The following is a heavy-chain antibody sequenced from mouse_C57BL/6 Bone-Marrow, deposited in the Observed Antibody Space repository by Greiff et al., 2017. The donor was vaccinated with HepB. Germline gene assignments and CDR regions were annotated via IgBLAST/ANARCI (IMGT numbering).Heavy chain of an antibody. J-gene: IGHJ2*01. CDR2: ISNDGSN. CDR3: ARDGLWPIDY. CDR1: GYSITSGYY. V-gene: IGHV3-6*01. Sequence: DVHLVEPGPGLVKPSPSLSFTCSVTGYSITSGYYWNWIRQFPGNKLEWMCYISNDGSNNYNPSIKNRTSITRDTSKNPFFLQLNSVTTEDTATYYCARDGLWPIDYWGQGATLTVSS. D-gene: IGHD1-1*02.